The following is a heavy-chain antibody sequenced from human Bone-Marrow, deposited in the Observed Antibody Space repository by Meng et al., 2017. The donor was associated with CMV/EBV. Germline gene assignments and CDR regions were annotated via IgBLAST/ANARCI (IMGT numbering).Heavy chain of an antibody. V-gene: IGHV4-34*01. CDR2: INHSQST. Sequence: SETLSLTCAVYGGSFSGYYWSWIRQPPGKGLEWIGEINHSQSTNYNPSLKRRVTISVDTSKNRFSLKLSSVTAADTAVYYCARGFKAVAGVYGMDVWGQGTTVTVSS. J-gene: IGHJ6*02. CDR1: GGSFSGYY. CDR3: ARGFKAVAGVYGMDV. D-gene: IGHD6-13*01.